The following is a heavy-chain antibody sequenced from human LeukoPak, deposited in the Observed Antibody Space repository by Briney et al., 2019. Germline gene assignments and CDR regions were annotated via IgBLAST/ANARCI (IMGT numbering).Heavy chain of an antibody. CDR1: GCTFSSYG. CDR2: IWYDGSTK. Sequence: GGSLRLSCAASGCTFSSYGMHWLRQAPGKGREWVAFIWYDGSTKYYADSVKGRFTISRDNAKNTLYLQMDSLRAEDRDEYYFTYGFYELGSSGYTDYSGQGTLVTASS. V-gene: IGHV3-30*02. J-gene: IGHJ4*01. CDR3: TYGFYELGSSGYTDY. D-gene: IGHD3-22*01.